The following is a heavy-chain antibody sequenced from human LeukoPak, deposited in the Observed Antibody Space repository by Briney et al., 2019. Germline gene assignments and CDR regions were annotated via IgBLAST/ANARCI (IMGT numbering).Heavy chain of an antibody. J-gene: IGHJ4*02. CDR2: IIPILGIA. CDR1: GGTFSSYT. D-gene: IGHD2-2*01. V-gene: IGHV1-69*02. CDR3: HIVVVPAAGNFDY. Sequence: SVKVPCXASGGTFSSYTISWVRQAHGQGPEWMGRIIPILGIANYAQKFQGRVTITADKSTSTAYMEVSSLRSGDTAVYYCHIVVVPAAGNFDYWGQGDLVTVSS.